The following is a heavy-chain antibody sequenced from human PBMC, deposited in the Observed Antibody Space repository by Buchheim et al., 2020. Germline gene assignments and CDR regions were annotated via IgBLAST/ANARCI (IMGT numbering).Heavy chain of an antibody. D-gene: IGHD6-13*01. Sequence: QVQLVESGGGVVQPGRSLRLSCAASGFTFSSYGMHWVRQAPGQGLEWVAVIRYDGSNKYYADSVKGRFTISRDTSKNTLYLQMNSLRAEDTAVYYCARERVVLVAAAGLSYYYYYGMDVWGQGTT. CDR3: ARERVVLVAAAGLSYYYYYGMDV. V-gene: IGHV3-33*08. CDR2: IRYDGSNK. CDR1: GFTFSSYG. J-gene: IGHJ6*02.